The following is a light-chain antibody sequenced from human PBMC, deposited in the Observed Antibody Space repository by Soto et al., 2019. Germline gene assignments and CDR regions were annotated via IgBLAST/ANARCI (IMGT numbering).Light chain of an antibody. CDR2: DAS. CDR1: QSVSNKY. V-gene: IGKV3-11*01. J-gene: IGKJ1*01. Sequence: EILLTQYPGTLSLSPGERATLSWGGSQSVSNKYLAWYQQHPRQTPRLRIYDASNRATGIPARFSGSGSGTDFTLTISSLQTEDFAVYYCQQRSNWPRRTFGQGTQVDIK. CDR3: QQRSNWPRRT.